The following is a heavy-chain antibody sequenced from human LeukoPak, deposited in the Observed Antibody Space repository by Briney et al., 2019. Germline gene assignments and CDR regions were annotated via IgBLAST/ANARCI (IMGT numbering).Heavy chain of an antibody. CDR1: GFTFSNSP. CDR3: AKDEFGTFDY. Sequence: GGSLRLSCAASGFTFSNSPMHWVRQAPGKGLEWVAVTSHDETNKYYADSVKGRFTISRDNSKNTLYLQMNSLRAEDTAVYYCAKDEFGTFDYWGQGTLVTVSS. D-gene: IGHD3-10*01. CDR2: TSHDETNK. J-gene: IGHJ4*02. V-gene: IGHV3-30-3*01.